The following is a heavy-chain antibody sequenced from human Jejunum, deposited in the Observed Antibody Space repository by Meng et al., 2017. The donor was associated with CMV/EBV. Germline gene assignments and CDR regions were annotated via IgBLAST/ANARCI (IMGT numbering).Heavy chain of an antibody. Sequence: HVTLDESAPGLALSSTNLSLTRTISGCSINNYYWRWIRQSAGKGLEWIGRFYSSDTYHYHPSLNSRVTMSLDTSKKQFSLILSSVTAADTARYYCARGPGASTREGFDHWGLGTLVTVSS. CDR2: FYSSDTY. CDR1: GCSINNYY. CDR3: ARGPGASTREGFDH. D-gene: IGHD1-26*01. V-gene: IGHV4-4*07. J-gene: IGHJ4*02.